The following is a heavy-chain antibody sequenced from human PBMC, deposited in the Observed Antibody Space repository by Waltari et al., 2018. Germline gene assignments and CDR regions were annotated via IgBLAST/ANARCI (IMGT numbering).Heavy chain of an antibody. Sequence: QVQLQESGPRLVKPSETLSLIGSVSGHSITSDYYWGWPRQSPEKGLEWIGTIHHRGPRDYRPSPENRVSLSVDTAKNQFYLRGPSVAAADTAMYFCARAEGVAAGGKAYNYFDSWGQGTLVTVSS. CDR3: ARAEGVAAGGKAYNYFDS. V-gene: IGHV4-38-2*02. CDR2: IHHRGPR. J-gene: IGHJ5*01. D-gene: IGHD6-13*01. CDR1: GHSITSDYY.